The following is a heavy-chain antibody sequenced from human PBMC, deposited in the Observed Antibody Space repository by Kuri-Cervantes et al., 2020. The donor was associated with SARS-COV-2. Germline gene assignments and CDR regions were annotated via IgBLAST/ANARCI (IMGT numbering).Heavy chain of an antibody. J-gene: IGHJ4*02. Sequence: GESLKISCAASGFTFSSYWMHWVRQAPGKGLVWVSRINSDGSSTSYADSVKGRFTISRDNAKNTLYLQMNSLRAEDTAVYYCATPAPYSGSYLGYFDYWGQGTLVTVSS. V-gene: IGHV3-74*01. CDR1: GFTFSSYW. CDR2: INSDGSST. CDR3: ATPAPYSGSYLGYFDY. D-gene: IGHD1-26*01.